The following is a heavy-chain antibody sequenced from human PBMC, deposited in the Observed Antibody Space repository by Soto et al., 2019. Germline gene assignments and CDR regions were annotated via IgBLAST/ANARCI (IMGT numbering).Heavy chain of an antibody. J-gene: IGHJ4*02. D-gene: IGHD5-18*01. CDR1: GFSLSNPRMS. Sequence: QVTLKESGPVLVKPTETLTLTCTVSGFSLSNPRMSVGWIRQPPGKALEWLAHISSSDAKSYNTSLRNRHTLSKDASKSQVALTLTNMDPVDTATDYGARMLGYGYDYWGQGTLVTVSS. V-gene: IGHV2-26*01. CDR3: ARMLGYGYDY. CDR2: ISSSDAK.